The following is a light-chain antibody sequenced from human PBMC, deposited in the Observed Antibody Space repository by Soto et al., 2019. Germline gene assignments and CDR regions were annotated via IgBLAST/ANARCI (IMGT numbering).Light chain of an antibody. CDR2: EVS. CDR3: SSYTSSSTRV. J-gene: IGLJ1*01. CDR1: SSDVGAYDY. Sequence: QSALTQPASVSGSPGQSITISCTGTSSDVGAYDYVSWYQQHPDKAPKLLIYEVSNRPSGVSNRFSGSKSVNTATLTISGIQAEDEDDYYCSSYTSSSTRVFGTGTKVTVL. V-gene: IGLV2-14*03.